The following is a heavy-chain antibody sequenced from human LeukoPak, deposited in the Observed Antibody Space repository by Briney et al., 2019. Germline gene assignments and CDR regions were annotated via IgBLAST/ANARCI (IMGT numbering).Heavy chain of an antibody. CDR3: ARAGGSVGWYGTIDS. CDR2: IYTSGCT. V-gene: IGHV4-61*09. J-gene: IGHJ4*02. Sequence: PSQTLSLTCTVSGGSISSGSYYWSWIRQPAGKGLEWIGHIYTSGCTSYNPSLQSRVTISVDTSNHEFPLKLTSVTAADTAVYYCARAGGSVGWYGTIDSWGQGTLVTVSS. D-gene: IGHD6-19*01. CDR1: GGSISSGSYY.